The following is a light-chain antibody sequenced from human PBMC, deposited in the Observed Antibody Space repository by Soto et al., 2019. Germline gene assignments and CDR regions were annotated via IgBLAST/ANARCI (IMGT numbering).Light chain of an antibody. Sequence: QAVVTQPPSVSAAPGQKVTISCSGSSSNIGNNYVSWYQQLPGTAPKLLIYDNNKRPSGIPDRFSGSKSGTSATLGITGLQTGDEADYYCGTWDSSLSLVVFGGGTQLTVL. CDR3: GTWDSSLSLVV. CDR1: SSNIGNNY. CDR2: DNN. V-gene: IGLV1-51*01. J-gene: IGLJ2*01.